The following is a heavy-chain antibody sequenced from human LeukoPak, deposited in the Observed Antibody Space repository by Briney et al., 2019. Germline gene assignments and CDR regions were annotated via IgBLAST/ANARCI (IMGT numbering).Heavy chain of an antibody. V-gene: IGHV1-2*02. CDR1: GYTFTAYY. J-gene: IGHJ4*02. D-gene: IGHD6-19*01. CDR2: IKPDSGSS. Sequence: GASVKVSCKASGYTFTAYYIHWLRQAPGQGPEWMGWIKPDSGSSPYAQKFQGRVTMTRDTSSNSAYMDLTRLKSDDTAVYYCARARVPIAVAGLYYFDYWGQGALVTVSS. CDR3: ARARVPIAVAGLYYFDY.